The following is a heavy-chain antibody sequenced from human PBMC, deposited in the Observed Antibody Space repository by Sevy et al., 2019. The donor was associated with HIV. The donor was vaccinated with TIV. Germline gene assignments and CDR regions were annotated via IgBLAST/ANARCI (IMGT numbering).Heavy chain of an antibody. CDR1: EFTFSNYA. D-gene: IGHD1-26*01. J-gene: IGHJ4*02. V-gene: IGHV3-23*01. Sequence: GGSLRLSCAASEFTFSNYAMSWVRQAPGKGLEWVSAISSSGGNTYYAESVKGRFTISRDNSKNTLYLQMNSLRAEDTAVYYCAKGRRVGATQTSGGFDYWGQGTLVTVSS. CDR2: ISSSGGNT. CDR3: AKGRRVGATQTSGGFDY.